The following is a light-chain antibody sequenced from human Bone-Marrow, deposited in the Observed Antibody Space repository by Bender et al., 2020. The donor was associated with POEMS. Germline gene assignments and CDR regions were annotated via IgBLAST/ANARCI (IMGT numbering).Light chain of an antibody. CDR1: SRDVGSYNL. CDR3: CSYTSSNDWV. J-gene: IGLJ3*02. V-gene: IGLV2-23*01. Sequence: SALTQPASVSGSPGQPITISCTGTSRDVGSYNLVSWYQQHPGKAPKLIIYEGTNRPSGVSNRFSGSKSGNTASLTLSGLQAEDEADYYCCSYTSSNDWVFGGGTKLTVL. CDR2: EGT.